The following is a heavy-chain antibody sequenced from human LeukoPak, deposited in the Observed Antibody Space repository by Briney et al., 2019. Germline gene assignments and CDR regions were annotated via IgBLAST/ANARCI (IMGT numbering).Heavy chain of an antibody. V-gene: IGHV3-23*01. J-gene: IGHJ4*02. Sequence: GGSLRLSCAGSGFTFSSYAMSWVRQAPGQGLEWVSVISDSGDYTSYADSVRGRFTISRDNSRNTLYLQMISPRPEDTAVYYCAKDTSIGKYCTNGVCSPFDYWGQGTLVTVSS. CDR3: AKDTSIGKYCTNGVCSPFDY. CDR2: ISDSGDYT. CDR1: GFTFSSYA. D-gene: IGHD2-8*01.